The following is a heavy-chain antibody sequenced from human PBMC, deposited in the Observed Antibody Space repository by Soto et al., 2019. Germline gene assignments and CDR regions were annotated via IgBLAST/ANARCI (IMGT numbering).Heavy chain of an antibody. CDR2: IIPIFGTA. CDR1: GGTFSSYA. CDR3: ARDLVTMVRGAKPY. Sequence: QVQLVQSGAEVKKPGSSVKVSCKASGGTFSSYAISWVRQAPGQGLEWMGGIIPIFGTANYAQKFQGRVTITADESTSTAYMELSSLRSEDTAVYYCARDLVTMVRGAKPYWGQGTLVTVSS. V-gene: IGHV1-69*01. J-gene: IGHJ4*02. D-gene: IGHD3-10*01.